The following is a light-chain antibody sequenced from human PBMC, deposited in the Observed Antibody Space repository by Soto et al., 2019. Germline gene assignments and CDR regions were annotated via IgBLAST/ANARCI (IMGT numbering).Light chain of an antibody. CDR2: EVS. J-gene: IGLJ1*01. CDR1: ASDVGGYGN. V-gene: IGLV2-14*01. Sequence: QSALTQPASVSGSPGQSIAISCTGTASDVGGYGNLSWYQQHPGRAPKLIIYEVSNRPSGVSNRFSGSKSGNTASLTISGLQAEDEADYYCSSYTSSSTPYVFGTGTKLTVL. CDR3: SSYTSSSTPYV.